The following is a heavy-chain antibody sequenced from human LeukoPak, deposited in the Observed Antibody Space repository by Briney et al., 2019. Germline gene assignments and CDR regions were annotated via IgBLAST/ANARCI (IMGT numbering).Heavy chain of an antibody. CDR1: GGTFSSYA. Sequence: SVKVSCKASGGTFSSYAISWVRQAPGQGLEWMGRIIPILGIANYAQKFQGRVTITADKSTSTAYMELSSLRSEDTAVYYCAGMYYYDSSGYSFREDYYYYGMDVWGQGTTVTVSS. CDR3: AGMYYYDSSGYSFREDYYYYGMDV. J-gene: IGHJ6*02. V-gene: IGHV1-69*04. D-gene: IGHD3-22*01. CDR2: IIPILGIA.